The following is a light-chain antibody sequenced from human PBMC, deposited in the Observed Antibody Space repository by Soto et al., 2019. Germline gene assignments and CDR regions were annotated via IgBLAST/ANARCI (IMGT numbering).Light chain of an antibody. CDR3: SSYTGDSSYV. Sequence: QSALTQPASVSGSPGQSIAISCTGTSSDVGAYDSVCWYQQHPGKAPKLIIFGVSNRPSGVSNRFSGHKSGNTASLTIYGLQAEDEADYYCSSYTGDSSYVFGTGTKVTVL. CDR1: SSDVGAYDS. V-gene: IGLV2-14*03. CDR2: GVS. J-gene: IGLJ1*01.